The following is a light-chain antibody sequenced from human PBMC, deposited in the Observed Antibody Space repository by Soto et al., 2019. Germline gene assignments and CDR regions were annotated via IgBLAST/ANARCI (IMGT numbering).Light chain of an antibody. CDR3: AAGDDSLNGAYVV. Sequence: QSVLTQPPSASGTPGQRVTISCSGSSSNIGSNTVNWYQQLPGTAPKLLIYSNNQRPSGVPDRFSGSKSGTSASLAISGLQSEDEADYYCAAGDDSLNGAYVVFGGGTQLTVL. J-gene: IGLJ2*01. CDR2: SNN. CDR1: SSNIGSNT. V-gene: IGLV1-44*01.